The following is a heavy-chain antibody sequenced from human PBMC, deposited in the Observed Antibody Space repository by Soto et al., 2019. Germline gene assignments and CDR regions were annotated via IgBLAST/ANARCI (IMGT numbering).Heavy chain of an antibody. CDR2: IWYDGSNK. CDR1: GFTFSSYG. V-gene: IGHV3-33*01. D-gene: IGHD3-3*01. J-gene: IGHJ6*02. CDR3: ARGRRIFGVGLYYYGMDV. Sequence: QVQLVESGGGVVQPGRSLRLSCAASGFTFSSYGMHWVRQAPGKGLEWVAVIWYDGSNKYYADSVKGRFTISRDNSKNTXXLQMNSLRAEDTAVYYCARGRRIFGVGLYYYGMDVWGQGTTVTVSS.